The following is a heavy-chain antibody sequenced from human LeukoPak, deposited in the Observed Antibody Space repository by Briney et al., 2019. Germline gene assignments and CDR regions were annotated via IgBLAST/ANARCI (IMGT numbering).Heavy chain of an antibody. V-gene: IGHV4-4*07. CDR3: ARGPPPDFDY. CDR2: IHPSGNT. Sequence: PSETLSLTCTVSGGSTSSYYWSWIRQPPGKGLEWIGRIHPSGNTNYNPSLKSRVTLSVDTSKNQFSLKLSSVTAADTAVYYCARGPPPDFDYWGRGTLVTVSS. CDR1: GGSTSSYY. J-gene: IGHJ4*02.